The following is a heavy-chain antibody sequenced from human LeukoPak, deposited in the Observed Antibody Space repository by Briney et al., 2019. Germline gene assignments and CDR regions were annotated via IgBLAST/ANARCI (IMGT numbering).Heavy chain of an antibody. Sequence: GASVKVSCKASGYIFTSYGISWVRQAPGQGLEWMGWISAYNGNTNYAQKFQGRVTMTTDTSTSTAYMELRSLRSDNTAVYYCARDGQQPHEGNNWFDPWGQGTLVTVSS. D-gene: IGHD6-13*01. CDR2: ISAYNGNT. V-gene: IGHV1-18*01. J-gene: IGHJ5*02. CDR1: GYIFTSYG. CDR3: ARDGQQPHEGNNWFDP.